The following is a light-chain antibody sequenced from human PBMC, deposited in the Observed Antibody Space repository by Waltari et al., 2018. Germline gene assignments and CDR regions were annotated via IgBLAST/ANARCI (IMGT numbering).Light chain of an antibody. Sequence: QSALTQSASVSGSPGQSITISCTGTSSDLGGYNFVSWYQQHPGKAPKVLIYEGTKRPSGISNRFSGSKSGNTASLTISGLQAEDEADYYCCSYAGRITFVVFGGGTKLTVL. CDR2: EGT. CDR3: CSYAGRITFVV. J-gene: IGLJ2*01. CDR1: SSDLGGYNF. V-gene: IGLV2-23*01.